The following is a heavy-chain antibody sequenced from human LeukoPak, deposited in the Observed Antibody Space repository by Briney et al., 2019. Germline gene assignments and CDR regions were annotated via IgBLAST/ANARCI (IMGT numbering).Heavy chain of an antibody. J-gene: IGHJ4*02. CDR3: VRDHYYNSSGYTFGY. Sequence: SETLSLTCTVSGGSISSYYWSWIRQPPGKGLEWIGYIYSSGSTNYNPSLKGRVTISVDTSKDQFSLKLSSVTAADTAVYYCVRDHYYNSSGYTFGYWGQGTLVTVSS. V-gene: IGHV4-59*01. D-gene: IGHD3-22*01. CDR2: IYSSGST. CDR1: GGSISSYY.